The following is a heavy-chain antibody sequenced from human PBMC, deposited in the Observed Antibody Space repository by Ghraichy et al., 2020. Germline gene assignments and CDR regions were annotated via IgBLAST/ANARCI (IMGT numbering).Heavy chain of an antibody. CDR1: GASVSSANW. V-gene: IGHV4/OR15-8*02. CDR3: ARDGSDYFDGSGTYFNY. CDR2: ISHSGDT. D-gene: IGHD3-10*01. J-gene: IGHJ4*02. Sequence: SETLSLTCDVYGASVSSANWWTWVRQPPGKGLEWIGEISHSGDTNYNASLKSRVTISLDKPKNQFSLRLTSVTTADTAVYFCARDGSDYFDGSGTYFNYWGRGILVVVSS.